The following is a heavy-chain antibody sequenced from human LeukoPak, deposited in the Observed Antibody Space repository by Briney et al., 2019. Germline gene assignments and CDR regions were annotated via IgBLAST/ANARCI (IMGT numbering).Heavy chain of an antibody. CDR3: AKAKVRGLFDY. CDR2: ISGSGGST. CDR1: GFTFSDYY. Sequence: PGGSLRLSCAASGFTFSDYYMSWIRQAPGKGLEWVSAISGSGGSTYYADSVKGRFTISRDNSKNTLYLQMNSLRAEDTAVYYCAKAKVRGLFDYWGQGTLVTVSS. D-gene: IGHD3-10*01. J-gene: IGHJ4*02. V-gene: IGHV3-23*01.